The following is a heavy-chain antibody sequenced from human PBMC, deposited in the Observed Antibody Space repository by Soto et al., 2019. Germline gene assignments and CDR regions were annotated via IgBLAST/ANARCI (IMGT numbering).Heavy chain of an antibody. Sequence: HPGGSLRLSCAASGFTFSSNAMSWVRQAPGKGLEWVSAISGSGGSTYYADSVKGRFTISRDNSKNTLYLQMNSLRAEDTAVYYCAKDPSPLLLRLLESDYCGQGTLVSVSS. J-gene: IGHJ4*02. CDR2: ISGSGGST. V-gene: IGHV3-23*01. CDR3: AKDPSPLLLRLLESDY. D-gene: IGHD3-3*01. CDR1: GFTFSSNA.